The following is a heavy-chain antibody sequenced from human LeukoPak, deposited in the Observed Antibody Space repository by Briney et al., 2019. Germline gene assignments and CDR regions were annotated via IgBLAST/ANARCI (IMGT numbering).Heavy chain of an antibody. Sequence: SETLSLTCTVSGGSISSGSYYWSWIRQPAGKGLEWIGRMYTSGSTNYNPSLKSRVTISVDTSKNQFSLKLSSVTAADTAVYYCARSRLDSGDYDWYFVLWGRGTLVTVSS. V-gene: IGHV4-61*02. CDR3: ARSRLDSGDYDWYFVL. J-gene: IGHJ2*01. CDR1: GGSISSGSYY. D-gene: IGHD4-17*01. CDR2: MYTSGST.